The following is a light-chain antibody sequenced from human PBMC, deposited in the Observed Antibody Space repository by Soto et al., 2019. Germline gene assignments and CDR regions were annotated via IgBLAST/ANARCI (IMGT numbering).Light chain of an antibody. Sequence: EIVMTQSPATLSVSPGEGATLSCRASQSVSSNLAWYQQKPGQAPRLLIYAASTRATGIPARFRGSGSWTEFTLTITSLQSEDFAVYYCQQYNNWPPLTFGGGTKVEVK. CDR1: QSVSSN. V-gene: IGKV3-15*01. CDR3: QQYNNWPPLT. J-gene: IGKJ4*01. CDR2: AAS.